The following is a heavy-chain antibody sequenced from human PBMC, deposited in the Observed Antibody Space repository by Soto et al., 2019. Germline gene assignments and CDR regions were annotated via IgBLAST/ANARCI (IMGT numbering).Heavy chain of an antibody. CDR3: ARVGGSAMDV. V-gene: IGHV4-59*01. Sequence: KPSETLSLTCTVSGGSITYYYWSWIRQPPGKGLEWIGYIYYSGSTNYNPSLKSRVSISVDTSKNQFSLKLSSVTAADTAVYYCARVGGSAMDVWGQGTTVTVSS. J-gene: IGHJ6*02. CDR1: GGSITYYY. D-gene: IGHD2-15*01. CDR2: IYYSGST.